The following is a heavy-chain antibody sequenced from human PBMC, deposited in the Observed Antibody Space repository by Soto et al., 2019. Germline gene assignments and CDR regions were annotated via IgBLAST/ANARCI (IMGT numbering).Heavy chain of an antibody. D-gene: IGHD5-18*01. CDR2: VNIYEGST. Sequence: QVQLVQSGAEVKKPGASVKVSCKASGYTFTSYGITWVRQAPGQGLEWMGWVNIYEGSTNYAQKFQGRGTMTTDTSTSTVYLELRSLRSDDTAIYYCARERGGYSYGDYWGQGTLVTVSS. CDR1: GYTFTSYG. CDR3: ARERGGYSYGDY. J-gene: IGHJ4*02. V-gene: IGHV1-18*01.